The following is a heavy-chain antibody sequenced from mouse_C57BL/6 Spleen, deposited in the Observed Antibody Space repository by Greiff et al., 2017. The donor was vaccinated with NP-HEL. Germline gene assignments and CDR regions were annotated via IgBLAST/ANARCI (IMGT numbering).Heavy chain of an antibody. J-gene: IGHJ3*01. V-gene: IGHV1-26*01. CDR1: GYTFTDYY. CDR3: ARRHYGSAWFAY. Sequence: VQLQQSGPELVKPGASVKISCKASGYTFTDYYMNWVKQSHGKSLEWIGDINPNNGGTSYNQTFKGKATLTVDKSSSTAYMALRSLTSEDSAVYYCARRHYGSAWFAYWGQGTLVTVSA. D-gene: IGHD1-1*01. CDR2: INPNNGGT.